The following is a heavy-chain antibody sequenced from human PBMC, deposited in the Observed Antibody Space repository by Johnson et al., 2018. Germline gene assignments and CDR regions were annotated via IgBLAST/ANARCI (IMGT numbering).Heavy chain of an antibody. Sequence: QVQLQESGPGLVKPSETLSLTCTVSGGSISSYYWSWIRQPPGKGLEWIGYIYYSGSTNYNPSLKSRVTISVDTSKNQFSLKLSSVTDADTAVYYCARDVDTAPYGMDVWGQGTTVTVSS. CDR3: ARDVDTAPYGMDV. CDR2: IYYSGST. D-gene: IGHD5-18*01. CDR1: GGSISSYY. J-gene: IGHJ6*02. V-gene: IGHV4-59*01.